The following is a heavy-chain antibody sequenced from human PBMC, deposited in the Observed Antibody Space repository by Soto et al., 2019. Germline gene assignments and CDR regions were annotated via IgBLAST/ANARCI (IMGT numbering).Heavy chain of an antibody. CDR1: GGSISSTSYH. D-gene: IGHD3-22*01. CDR3: ARNYYDGSGLYY. V-gene: IGHV4-39*01. Sequence: LSLTCTVSGGSISSTSYHLVWIRQPPGKGLEWIGSLDYSGGTFYNPSLKSRVTISADTSKNQFSLKVNSVTAADTAVYYCARNYYDGSGLYYWGQGTLVTVSS. CDR2: LDYSGGT. J-gene: IGHJ4*02.